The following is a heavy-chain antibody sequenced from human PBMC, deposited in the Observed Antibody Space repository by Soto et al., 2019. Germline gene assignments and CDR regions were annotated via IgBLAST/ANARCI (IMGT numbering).Heavy chain of an antibody. D-gene: IGHD3-10*01. V-gene: IGHV4-59*08. Sequence: QVQLQESGPGLVKPSETLSLSCTVSGGSITSYHWSWIRQPPGKGLEWIGCLYYSGSSNYKPSLKGRFTISVDTSKNQNALNLNSVTAADTAVYYCARHGGITMIRGVLTTFDIWGQGTVVTVSS. J-gene: IGHJ3*02. CDR3: ARHGGITMIRGVLTTFDI. CDR1: GGSITSYH. CDR2: LYYSGSS.